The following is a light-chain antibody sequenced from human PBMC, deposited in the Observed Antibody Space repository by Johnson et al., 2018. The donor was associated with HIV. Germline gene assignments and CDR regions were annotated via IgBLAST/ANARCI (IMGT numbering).Light chain of an antibody. J-gene: IGLJ1*01. Sequence: QSVLTQPPSVSAAPGQKVTISCSGSSSNIGNNYVSWYQQLPGTAPKLLIYDNNKRPSGIPDRFSGSKSGTSATLGITGLQTGDEADYYCGTWDSSLSAYVFGTGRKVTV. CDR3: GTWDSSLSAYV. CDR1: SSNIGNNY. CDR2: DNN. V-gene: IGLV1-51*01.